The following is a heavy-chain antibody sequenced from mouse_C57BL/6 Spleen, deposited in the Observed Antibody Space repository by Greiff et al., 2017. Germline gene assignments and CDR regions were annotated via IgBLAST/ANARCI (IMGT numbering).Heavy chain of an antibody. CDR1: GYTFTSYG. CDR2: IYPRSGNT. D-gene: IGHD2-3*01. J-gene: IGHJ1*03. CDR3: ARVYDGYFDV. V-gene: IGHV1-81*01. Sequence: QVQLQQSGAELARPGASVKLSCKASGYTFTSYGISWVKQRTGQGLEWIGEIYPRSGNTYYNEKFKGKATLTADKSSSTAYMELRSLTSEDSAVYFCARVYDGYFDVWGTGTTVTVSS.